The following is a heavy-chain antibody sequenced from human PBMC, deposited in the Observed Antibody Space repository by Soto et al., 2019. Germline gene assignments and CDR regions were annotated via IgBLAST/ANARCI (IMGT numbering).Heavy chain of an antibody. CDR3: XXXXXXXXPYYFDY. CDR2: VSSGGGST. Sequence: EVQLLESGGGLVQPGGSLRLSCAASGFTFSNYAMSWVRQAPGKGLEWVSAVSSGGGSTYHADSVKGRFTISRDNSKXXXXXXXXXXXXXXXXXXXXXXXXXXXXPYYFDYWGQGALVTVSS. V-gene: IGHV3-23*01. CDR1: GFTFSNYA. J-gene: IGHJ4*02.